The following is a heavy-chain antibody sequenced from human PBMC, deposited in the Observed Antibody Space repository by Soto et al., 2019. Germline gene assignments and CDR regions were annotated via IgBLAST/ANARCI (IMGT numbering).Heavy chain of an antibody. CDR1: GFTFSSYA. V-gene: IGHV3-23*01. J-gene: IGHJ4*02. Sequence: GGSLRLSCAASGFTFSSYALCWVRQVQGKGLEWVSAISGSGGSTYNADSVKGRFTISSDNSKNTLYLQMNSLRAEDTAVYYCAKDSRIAAAGTTRDYWGEVTLVTVTS. CDR3: AKDSRIAAAGTTRDY. D-gene: IGHD6-13*01. CDR2: ISGSGGST.